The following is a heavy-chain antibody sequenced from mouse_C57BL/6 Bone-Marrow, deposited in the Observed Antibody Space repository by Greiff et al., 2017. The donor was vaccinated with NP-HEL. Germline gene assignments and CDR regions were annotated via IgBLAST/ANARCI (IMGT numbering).Heavy chain of an antibody. J-gene: IGHJ2*01. V-gene: IGHV1-81*01. CDR2: IYPRSGNT. CDR3: ARRFFDD. Sequence: QVQLQQSGAELARPGASVKLSCKASGYTFTSYGISWVKQRTGQGLEWIGEIYPRSGNTYYNEKFKGKATLTADKSSSTAYMELRSLTSEDSAVYFCARRFFDDWGQGTTLTVSS. CDR1: GYTFTSYG.